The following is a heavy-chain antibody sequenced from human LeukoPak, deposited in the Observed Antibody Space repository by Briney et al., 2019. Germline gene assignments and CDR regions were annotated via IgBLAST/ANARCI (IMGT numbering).Heavy chain of an antibody. J-gene: IGHJ4*02. Sequence: GESLRLSCVASGLTFKRVWMNWVRQAPGKGLEWIGRIKSKTDGGTSDYAAPVKGRFTISRDDSKNMVYLQMTSLRTEDTAVYYCSPDPRESKSPLDYWGQGTLVTVSS. CDR2: IKSKTDGGTS. CDR3: SPDPRESKSPLDY. CDR1: GLTFKRVW. V-gene: IGHV3-15*01.